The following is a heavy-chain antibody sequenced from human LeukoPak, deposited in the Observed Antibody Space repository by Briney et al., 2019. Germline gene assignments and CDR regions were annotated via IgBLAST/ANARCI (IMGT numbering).Heavy chain of an antibody. CDR2: IEGGESST. D-gene: IGHD3-10*01. V-gene: IGHV3-74*01. CDR3: ARAVTMVRGRPTNYYYYYMDV. Sequence: PGGSLRLSCAASGFTFSLYRMHWVRQAPGKGLVWVSRIEGGESSTNYADFVKGRFTISRDNAKNTVYLQMNSLRAEDTAVYYCARAVTMVRGRPTNYYYYYMDVWGKGTTVTVSS. CDR1: GFTFSLYR. J-gene: IGHJ6*03.